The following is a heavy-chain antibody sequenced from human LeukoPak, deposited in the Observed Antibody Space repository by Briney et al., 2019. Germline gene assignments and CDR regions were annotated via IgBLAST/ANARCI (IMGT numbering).Heavy chain of an antibody. D-gene: IGHD6-6*01. Sequence: SVKVSCQASGGTFSSYAISWVRQAPGQGLEWMGGIIPIFGTANYAQKFQGRVTITADESTSTAYMELSSLRSEDTAVYYCARAEWRQQLFPFDYWGQGTLVSVSS. CDR3: ARAEWRQQLFPFDY. V-gene: IGHV1-69*01. J-gene: IGHJ4*02. CDR1: GGTFSSYA. CDR2: IIPIFGTA.